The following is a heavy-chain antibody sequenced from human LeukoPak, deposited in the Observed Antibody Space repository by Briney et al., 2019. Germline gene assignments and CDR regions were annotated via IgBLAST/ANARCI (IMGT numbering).Heavy chain of an antibody. D-gene: IGHD2-8*01. V-gene: IGHV2-5*02. CDR1: GFSRLAPGAG. CDR3: ARSLMVNPKLAGIFDH. Sequence: SGPTLANPTQTLTLNCNFSGFSRLAPGAGVDWIRKPPGKVLEWIALLYCDDDERYSPHLKRRLTITKATSKNQVVLTMTNMDPADTDTYYCARSLMVNPKLAGIFDHWGQGTLVTVSS. CDR2: LYCDDDE. J-gene: IGHJ4*02.